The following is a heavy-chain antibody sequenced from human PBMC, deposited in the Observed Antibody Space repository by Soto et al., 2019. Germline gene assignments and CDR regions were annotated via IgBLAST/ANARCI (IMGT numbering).Heavy chain of an antibody. CDR2: INPSGGST. J-gene: IGHJ5*02. Sequence: ASVKVSCKASGYTFTSYGISWVRQAPGQGLEWMGIINPSGGSTSYAQKFQGRVTMTRDTSTSTVYMELSSLRSEDTAVYYCARDLHGDYVLFGPWGQGTLVTVSS. D-gene: IGHD4-17*01. CDR1: GYTFTSYG. V-gene: IGHV1-46*03. CDR3: ARDLHGDYVLFGP.